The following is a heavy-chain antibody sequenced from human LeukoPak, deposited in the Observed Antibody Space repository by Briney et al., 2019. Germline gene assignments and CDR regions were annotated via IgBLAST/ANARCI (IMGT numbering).Heavy chain of an antibody. J-gene: IGHJ6*02. D-gene: IGHD5-18*01. CDR1: GYTFTSYA. Sequence: ASVKVSCKASGYTFTSYAMHWVRQAPGQRLEWMGWINAGNGNTKYSQKFQGRVTITRDTSASTAYMELSSLRSEDTAVYYCARDDSYGPYYYGMDVRGQGTTVTVSS. CDR3: ARDDSYGPYYYGMDV. V-gene: IGHV1-3*01. CDR2: INAGNGNT.